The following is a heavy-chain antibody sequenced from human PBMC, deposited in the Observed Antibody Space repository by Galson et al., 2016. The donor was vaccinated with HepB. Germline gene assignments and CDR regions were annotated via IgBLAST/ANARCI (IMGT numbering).Heavy chain of an antibody. CDR2: ITGSGVSP. V-gene: IGHV3-23*01. J-gene: IGHJ2*01. Sequence: SLRLSCAASGFTFRDSTMTWVRQAPGKGLEWVSTITGSGVSPYYADSVKGRVTISRDNSKNNVYLQMTSLRADDTAVYYCAKDGGIWGYYYGDWNLDLWGRGTLVTVSS. CDR3: AKDGGIWGYYYGDWNLDL. D-gene: IGHD3-22*01. CDR1: GFTFRDST.